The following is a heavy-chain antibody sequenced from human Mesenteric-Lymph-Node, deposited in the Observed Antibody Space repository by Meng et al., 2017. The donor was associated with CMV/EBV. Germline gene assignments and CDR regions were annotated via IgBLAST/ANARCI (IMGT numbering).Heavy chain of an antibody. CDR3: ARERANCGGDCLDY. CDR2: IPGSGGYM. J-gene: IGHJ4*02. V-gene: IGHV3-48*03. CDR1: GFTFSSYE. Sequence: LSLTCAASGFTFSSYEMNWVRQAPGKGLEWVSYIPGSGGYMYYADSVKGRFTVSRDNAKNSLYLQMDSLRAEDTALYYCARERANCGGDCLDYWGQGTLVTVSS. D-gene: IGHD2-21*01.